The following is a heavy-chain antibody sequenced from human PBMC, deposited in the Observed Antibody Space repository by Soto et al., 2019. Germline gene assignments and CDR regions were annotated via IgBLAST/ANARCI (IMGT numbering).Heavy chain of an antibody. Sequence: GGSLRLSCAASGFTFSSYSMNWVRQAPGKGLEWVSYISSSSSTIYYADSVKGRFTISRDNDKNSLYLQMNSLRDEDTAVYYCARVYLGHDSSKGWGQGTLVTVSS. CDR3: ARVYLGHDSSKG. CDR2: ISSSSSTI. D-gene: IGHD3-22*01. V-gene: IGHV3-48*02. CDR1: GFTFSSYS. J-gene: IGHJ4*02.